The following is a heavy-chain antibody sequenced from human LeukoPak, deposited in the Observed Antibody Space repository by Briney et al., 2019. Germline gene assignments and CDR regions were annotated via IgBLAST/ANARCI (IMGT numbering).Heavy chain of an antibody. V-gene: IGHV1-2*02. CDR1: GYTLTGYY. Sequence: VASVKVSCKASGYTLTGYYMNWVRQAPGQGLEWMGWINPNSGDTHYAQKFQGRVTVTRDTSISTAYMELSRLRSDDTAVYYCARYLANANCDCWGQGTLVTVS. CDR2: INPNSGDT. J-gene: IGHJ4*02. CDR3: ARYLANANCDC.